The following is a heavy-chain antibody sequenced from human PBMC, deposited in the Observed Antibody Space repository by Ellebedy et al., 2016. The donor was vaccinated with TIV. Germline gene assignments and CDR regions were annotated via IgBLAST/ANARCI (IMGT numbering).Heavy chain of an antibody. CDR1: GFTFSNYG. CDR3: ARWGVGASLDY. CDR2: LSFDGRNK. D-gene: IGHD1-26*01. V-gene: IGHV3-30*03. J-gene: IGHJ4*02. Sequence: GGSLRLXCAASGFTFSNYGIHWVRQAPGKGLEWVAVLSFDGRNKYYADSVKGRFTISRDNSENTLYLQMNSLRAEDTAVYYCARWGVGASLDYWGQGTLVTVSS.